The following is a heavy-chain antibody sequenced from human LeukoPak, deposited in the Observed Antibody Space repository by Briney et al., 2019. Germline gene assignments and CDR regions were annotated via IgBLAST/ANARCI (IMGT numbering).Heavy chain of an antibody. V-gene: IGHV3-48*03. CDR3: ASESSGTTWGYFDY. CDR1: GFTFSIYE. D-gene: IGHD1-1*01. CDR2: ISSSRSNTI. J-gene: IGHJ4*02. Sequence: GGSLRLSCAASGFTFSIYEMNWVRQAPGKGLEWVSYISSSRSNTIYYADSVKGRFTISRDNAENSLYLHMNSLRAEDTAVYYCASESSGTTWGYFDYWGQGTLVTVSS.